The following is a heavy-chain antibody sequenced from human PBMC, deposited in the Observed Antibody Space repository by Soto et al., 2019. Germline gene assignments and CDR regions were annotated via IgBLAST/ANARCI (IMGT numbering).Heavy chain of an antibody. CDR1: RFNFSAAW. CDR2: IKPKSEGETA. V-gene: IGHV3-15*07. Sequence: EMQLVQSGGGLVKPGGSLRLSCVASRFNFSAAWLNWIRQAPGKGREWVGRIKPKSEGETADYTEPVRGRFTISRDDSQNTLHLQMDSQKTEDTAVYYCATVPYSSRPTWGLGVLVTVSS. J-gene: IGHJ4*02. CDR3: ATVPYSSRPT. D-gene: IGHD6-19*01.